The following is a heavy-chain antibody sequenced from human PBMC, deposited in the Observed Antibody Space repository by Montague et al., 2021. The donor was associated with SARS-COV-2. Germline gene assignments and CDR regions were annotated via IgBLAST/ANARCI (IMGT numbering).Heavy chain of an antibody. Sequence: SETLSLTCDFSDGSVSAYFWSWVRQLPGKELEWIGQGDRSGTAHYSPSLQSRLTLSVDTSNNQVSLNLTSVTATDTATYYCARGRDSGTYFGTKYYFQYGLDVWGQGTTVTVSS. CDR3: ARGRDSGTYFGTKYYFQYGLDV. D-gene: IGHD3-10*01. V-gene: IGHV4-34*01. CDR1: DGSVSAYF. CDR2: GDRSGTA. J-gene: IGHJ6*02.